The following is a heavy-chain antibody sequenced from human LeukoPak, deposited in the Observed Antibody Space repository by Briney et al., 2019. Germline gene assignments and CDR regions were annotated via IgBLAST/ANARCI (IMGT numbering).Heavy chain of an antibody. CDR2: IYYSGNT. CDR1: GGSISSGDYY. CDR3: ARHFGEGY. V-gene: IGHV4-39*01. J-gene: IGHJ4*02. D-gene: IGHD2-21*01. Sequence: SETPSLTCTVSGGSISSGDYYWSWIRQPPGKGLEWIGSIYYSGNTYYNPSLKSRVTISVDTSKNQFSLKLSSVTAADTAVYYCARHFGEGYWGQGTLVTVSS.